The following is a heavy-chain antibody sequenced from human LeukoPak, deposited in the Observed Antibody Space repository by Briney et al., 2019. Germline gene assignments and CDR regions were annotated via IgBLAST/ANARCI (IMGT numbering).Heavy chain of an antibody. J-gene: IGHJ4*02. CDR3: ARHLRRYDPFDL. D-gene: IGHD3-16*01. V-gene: IGHV5-51*01. CDR2: IYPTDSDT. Sequence: GESLRISCQASGYTFSSYWIGWVRQMPGKGLEWIGIIYPTDSDTRYSPSFRGQVTISADKSISTTYLQWSSLKASDSALYYCARHLRRYDPFDLWGQGTLVTVSP. CDR1: GYTFSSYW.